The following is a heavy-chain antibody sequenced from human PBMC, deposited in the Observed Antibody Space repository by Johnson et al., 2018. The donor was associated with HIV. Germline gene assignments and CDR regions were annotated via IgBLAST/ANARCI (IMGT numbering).Heavy chain of an antibody. V-gene: IGHV3-30*03. J-gene: IGHJ3*02. CDR3: ARDWTFIVGAKDAFDI. CDR2: ISHDGNNK. Sequence: QVQLVESGGGVVQPGGSLRLSCAASGFTFSDYYMSWIRQAPGKGLEWVAVISHDGNNKYYADSLKGRFTVSRDKSKNTLFLPMNSLRAEATSVYYCARDWTFIVGAKDAFDIWGQGTMVTVSS. D-gene: IGHD1-26*01. CDR1: GFTFSDYY.